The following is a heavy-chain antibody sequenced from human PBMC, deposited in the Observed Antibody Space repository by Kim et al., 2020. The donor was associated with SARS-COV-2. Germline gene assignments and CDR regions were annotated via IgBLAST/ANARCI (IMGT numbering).Heavy chain of an antibody. D-gene: IGHD3-10*01. Sequence: GGSLRLSCAASGFTFSSYAMSWVRQAPGKGLEWVSAISGSGGSTYYADSVKGRFTISRDNSKNTLYLQMNSLRAEDTAVYYCAKDHLWFGEFQLIFDYWGQGTLVTVSS. J-gene: IGHJ4*02. CDR1: GFTFSSYA. CDR2: ISGSGGST. CDR3: AKDHLWFGEFQLIFDY. V-gene: IGHV3-23*01.